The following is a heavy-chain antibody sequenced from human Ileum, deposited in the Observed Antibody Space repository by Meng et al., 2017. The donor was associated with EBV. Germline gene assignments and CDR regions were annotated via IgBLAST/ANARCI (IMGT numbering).Heavy chain of an antibody. V-gene: IGHV4-4*02. CDR3: ARESYSDSSGYYSLDY. J-gene: IGHJ4*02. CDR2: IHHTERT. D-gene: IGHD3-22*01. Sequence: QAQQGEAAPALVMPSGTLSLTCAVSGCSSSSSNGWSVVRQAPGKGLEWIGKIHHTERTNYNPSLKSRVTISLDKSKNQFSLKLSSVTAADTAVYYCARESYSDSSGYYSLDYWGQGSLVTVSS. CDR1: GCSSSSSNG.